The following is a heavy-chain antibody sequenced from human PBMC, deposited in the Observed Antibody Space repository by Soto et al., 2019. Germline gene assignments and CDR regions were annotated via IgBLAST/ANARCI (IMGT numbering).Heavy chain of an antibody. J-gene: IGHJ5*02. Sequence: SETLSLTCTVSGGSISSYYWSWIRQPPGKGLEWIGYIYYSGSTNYNPSLKSRVTISVDTSKNQFSLKLSSVTAADTAVYYCARGGGDDFWSGYYPRNNWFDPWGQGTLVTV. CDR1: GGSISSYY. D-gene: IGHD3-3*01. CDR3: ARGGGDDFWSGYYPRNNWFDP. CDR2: IYYSGST. V-gene: IGHV4-59*01.